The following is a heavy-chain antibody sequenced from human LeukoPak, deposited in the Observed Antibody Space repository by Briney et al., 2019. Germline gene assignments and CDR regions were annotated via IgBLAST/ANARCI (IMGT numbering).Heavy chain of an antibody. D-gene: IGHD6-13*01. CDR3: ARAASGGSFWSN. CDR1: GASISSTNW. CDR2: IYQSGST. Sequence: PSGTLSLTCAVSGASISSTNWWGWVRQPPGKGLEWIGEIYQSGSTNYNPSLKSRVTISVDKSKNQFSLRLTSVTAADTAVYYCARAASGGSFWSNWGQGTLVTVSS. V-gene: IGHV4-4*02. J-gene: IGHJ4*02.